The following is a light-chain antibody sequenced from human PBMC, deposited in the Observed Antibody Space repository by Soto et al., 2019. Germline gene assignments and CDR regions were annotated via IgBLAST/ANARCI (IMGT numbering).Light chain of an antibody. J-gene: IGKJ1*01. CDR2: GAS. V-gene: IGKV3-20*01. CDR3: QQYDT. Sequence: EIVLTQSPGTLSLSPGERATLSCRASQSVSSSYLAWYQQKPGQAPRLLISGASNRATGIPDRFSGSGSGTVFTLTISRLEPEDFAVYYCQQYDTFGQGTKVEIK. CDR1: QSVSSSY.